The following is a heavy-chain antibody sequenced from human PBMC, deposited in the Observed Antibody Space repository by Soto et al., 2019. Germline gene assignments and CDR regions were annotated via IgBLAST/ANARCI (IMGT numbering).Heavy chain of an antibody. CDR3: ARGSNSAWFDP. D-gene: IGHD2-15*01. CDR1: GFTFSSYA. J-gene: IGHJ5*02. CDR2: ISSSGGGT. Sequence: EVQLLESGGGLVQSGGSLRLSCAASGFTFSSYAMSWVRQAPGKGLEWVSTISSSGGGTFYADSVKGRFTVSRDNSQNTVYLQVNSLRGDDTAVYYCARGSNSAWFDPWGQGTLVTVSS. V-gene: IGHV3-23*01.